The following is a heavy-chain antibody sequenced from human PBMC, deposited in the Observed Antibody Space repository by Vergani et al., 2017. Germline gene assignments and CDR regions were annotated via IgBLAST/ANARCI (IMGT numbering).Heavy chain of an antibody. Sequence: QVQLQESGPGLVKPSETLSLTCTVSGGSISSYYWSWIRQHPGKGLEWIGYIYYSGSTNYNPTLKSRVTISVDTSKNQFSLTLSSVTAADTAVYYSARTSSGSYYLDYWGQGTLVTVSS. V-gene: IGHV4-59*01. J-gene: IGHJ4*02. D-gene: IGHD1-26*01. CDR1: GGSISSYY. CDR2: IYYSGST. CDR3: ARTSSGSYYLDY.